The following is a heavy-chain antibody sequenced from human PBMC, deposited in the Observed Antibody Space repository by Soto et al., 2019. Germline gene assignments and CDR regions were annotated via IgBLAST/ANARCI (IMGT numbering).Heavy chain of an antibody. J-gene: IGHJ5*02. CDR3: AKIYGYYGSGSPKGP. Sequence: HPGGSLRLSCAASGFTFSSYAMSWVRQAPGKGLEWVSAISGSGGSTYYADSVKGRFTISRDNSKNTLYLQMNSLRAEDTAVYYCAKIYGYYGSGSPKGPWGQGTLVTVSS. D-gene: IGHD3-10*01. V-gene: IGHV3-23*01. CDR1: GFTFSSYA. CDR2: ISGSGGST.